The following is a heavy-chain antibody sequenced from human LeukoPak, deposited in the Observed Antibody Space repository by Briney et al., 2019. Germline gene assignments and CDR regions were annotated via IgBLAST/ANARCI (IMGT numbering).Heavy chain of an antibody. CDR1: GYSFSSYW. D-gene: IGHD2-2*01. Sequence: GESLKISCKVSGYSFSSYWIGWVRQMPGKGLEWMGNIYPGDSDTRYSPSFQGQVTISADKTISTAYLQWSSLKASDTAMYYCARQYCSSTSCFQYYFDYWGQGTLVTVSS. J-gene: IGHJ4*02. V-gene: IGHV5-51*01. CDR2: IYPGDSDT. CDR3: ARQYCSSTSCFQYYFDY.